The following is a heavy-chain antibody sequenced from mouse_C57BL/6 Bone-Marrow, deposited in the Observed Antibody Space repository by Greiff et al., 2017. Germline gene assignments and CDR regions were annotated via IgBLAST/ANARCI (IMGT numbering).Heavy chain of an antibody. J-gene: IGHJ4*01. CDR3: ARPCGHAMDY. V-gene: IGHV1-81*01. Sequence: VQVVESGAELARPGASVKLSCKASGYTFTSYGISWVKQRTGQGLEWIGEIYPRSGNTYYNEKFKGKATLTADKSSSTAYMELRSLTSEDSAVYFCARPCGHAMDYWGQGTSVTVSS. CDR2: IYPRSGNT. CDR1: GYTFTSYG.